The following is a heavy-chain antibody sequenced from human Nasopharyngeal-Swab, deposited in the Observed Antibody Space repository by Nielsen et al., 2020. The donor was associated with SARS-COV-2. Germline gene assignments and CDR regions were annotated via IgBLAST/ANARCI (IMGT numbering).Heavy chain of an antibody. CDR2: ISWNSVSI. Sequence: SLKISCAASGFTFDDYAMHWVRQAPGKGLEWVSGISWNSVSIGYADSVKGRFTISRDNAKNSLSLQMNSLRAEDTAVYYCARYCSTTSCPRGFDYWGQGTLVTVSS. CDR1: GFTFDDYA. J-gene: IGHJ4*02. D-gene: IGHD2-2*01. CDR3: ARYCSTTSCPRGFDY. V-gene: IGHV3-9*01.